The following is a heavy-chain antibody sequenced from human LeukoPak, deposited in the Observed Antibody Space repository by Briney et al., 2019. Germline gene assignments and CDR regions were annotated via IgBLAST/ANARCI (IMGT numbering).Heavy chain of an antibody. D-gene: IGHD3-10*01. V-gene: IGHV4-39*01. J-gene: IGHJ4*02. Sequence: SETLSLTCTVSGGSISSSSYYWGWIRQPPGKGLEWIGSIYYSGSTYYNLSLKSRVTISVDTSKNQFSLKLSSVTAADTAVYYCARQNMVRGVIFGYWGQGTLVTVSS. CDR1: GGSISSSSYY. CDR3: ARQNMVRGVIFGY. CDR2: IYYSGST.